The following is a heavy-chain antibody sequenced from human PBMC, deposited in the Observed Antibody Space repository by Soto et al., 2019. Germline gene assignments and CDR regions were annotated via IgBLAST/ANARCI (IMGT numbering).Heavy chain of an antibody. V-gene: IGHV4-31*03. CDR2: IYYSGST. D-gene: IGHD3-16*01. J-gene: IGHJ3*02. CDR3: ARVLYYAFDI. Sequence: TLSLTCTVSGGSISSGGYYCSWIRQHPGKGLEWIGYIYYSGSTYYNPSLRSRVTISVETSKNQFSLKLSSVTAADTAVYYCARVLYYAFDIWGEGTMVTVS. CDR1: GGSISSGGYY.